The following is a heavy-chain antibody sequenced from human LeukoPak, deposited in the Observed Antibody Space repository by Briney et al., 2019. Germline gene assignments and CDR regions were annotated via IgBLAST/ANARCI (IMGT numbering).Heavy chain of an antibody. V-gene: IGHV3-7*01. CDR2: INQDGSGK. J-gene: IGHJ4*02. Sequence: PGGSLRLSCAASGFSIGTYWMTWARQVPGKGLEWVANINQDGSGKSYVDSVKGRFTISRDNARNSLYLHMNGLRAEDVAVYYCAMVTTMGSFDYWGRGILVTVSS. CDR3: AMVTTMGSFDY. CDR1: GFSIGTYW. D-gene: IGHD4-23*01.